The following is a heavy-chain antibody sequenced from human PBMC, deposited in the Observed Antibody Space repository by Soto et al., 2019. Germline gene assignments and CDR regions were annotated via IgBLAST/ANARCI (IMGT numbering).Heavy chain of an antibody. CDR1: GGTFSSYT. CDR3: ASSYDSSGYYSLAYGMDV. V-gene: IGHV1-69*02. Sequence: QVQLVQSGAEVKKPGSSVKVSCKASGGTFSSYTISWVRQAPGQGLEWMGRIIPILGIANYAQKFQGRVTITADKFTSTAYMELSSLRSEDTAVYYCASSYDSSGYYSLAYGMDVWGQGTTVTVSS. J-gene: IGHJ6*02. CDR2: IIPILGIA. D-gene: IGHD3-22*01.